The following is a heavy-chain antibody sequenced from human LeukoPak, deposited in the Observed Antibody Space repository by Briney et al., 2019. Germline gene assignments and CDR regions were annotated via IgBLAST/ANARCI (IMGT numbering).Heavy chain of an antibody. CDR3: ARLVSSSWYGSYYYYYMDV. Sequence: ASVKVSCKASGYTFTSNGISWVRQAPGQGLEWMGWMNPNSGNTGYAQKFQGRVTMTRNTSISTAYMELSSLRSEDTAVYYCARLVSSSWYGSYYYYYMDVWGKGTTVTISS. D-gene: IGHD6-13*01. J-gene: IGHJ6*03. CDR2: MNPNSGNT. CDR1: GYTFTSNG. V-gene: IGHV1-8*01.